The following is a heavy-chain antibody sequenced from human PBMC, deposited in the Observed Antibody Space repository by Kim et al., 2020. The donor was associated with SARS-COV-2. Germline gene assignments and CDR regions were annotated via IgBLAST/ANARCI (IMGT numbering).Heavy chain of an antibody. D-gene: IGHD3-10*02. CDR2: IGTAGDT. CDR3: SRAMSGELPHWGIDAF. V-gene: IGHV3-13*01. Sequence: GGSLRLSCAASGFTFSSYDMHWVRQATGKGLEWVSAIGTAGDTYYPDSVKGRFTISRENAKNSLYLQMNRLRAVDTAVSYWSRAMSGELPHWGIDAF. CDR1: GFTFSSYD. J-gene: IGHJ3*01.